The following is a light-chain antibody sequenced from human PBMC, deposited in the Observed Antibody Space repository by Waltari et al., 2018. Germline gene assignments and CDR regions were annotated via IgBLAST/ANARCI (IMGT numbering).Light chain of an antibody. J-gene: IGKJ1*01. CDR2: KVS. CDR3: MQGTHWPPWT. CDR1: QSLVHSDGNIY. Sequence: DVVLTQSPLSLPVTLGQPASISCSSSQSLVHSDGNIYLDWCQQRPGQSPRRLIDKVSNRDSGGPDRFSGSGSGTDFTLKISRVEAEDVGVYYCMQGTHWPPWTFGQGTKVEIK. V-gene: IGKV2-30*02.